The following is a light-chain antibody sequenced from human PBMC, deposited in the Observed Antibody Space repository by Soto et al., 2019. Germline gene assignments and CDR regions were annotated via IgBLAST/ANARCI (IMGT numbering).Light chain of an antibody. V-gene: IGLV1-44*01. J-gene: IGLJ2*01. Sequence: QSVLTQPPSASGTPGQRVTISCSGSSSNIGSNTVNWYQQLPGTAPKLLIYSNNQRPSGVPDRFSGSKSGTSASLAISGPQSEDEADYYCAAWDDSLNGYVVFGGGTQLTVL. CDR3: AAWDDSLNGYVV. CDR2: SNN. CDR1: SSNIGSNT.